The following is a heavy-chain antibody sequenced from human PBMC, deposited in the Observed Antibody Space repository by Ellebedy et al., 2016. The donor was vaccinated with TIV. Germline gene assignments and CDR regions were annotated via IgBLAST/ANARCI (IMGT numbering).Heavy chain of an antibody. J-gene: IGHJ5*02. CDR2: IYYSGST. CDR3: ARRRVPLWLQYNWFDP. Sequence: SETLSLTCTVSGGSISSYYWGWIRQPPGKGLEWIGSIYYSGSTNYNPSLKSRVTISVDTSKNQFSLKLSSVTAADTAVYYCARRRVPLWLQYNWFDPWGQGTLVTVSS. D-gene: IGHD5-18*01. V-gene: IGHV4-59*12. CDR1: GGSISSYY.